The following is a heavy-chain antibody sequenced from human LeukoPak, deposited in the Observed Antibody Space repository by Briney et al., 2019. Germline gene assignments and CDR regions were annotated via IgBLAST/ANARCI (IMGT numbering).Heavy chain of an antibody. CDR2: IYYSGST. Sequence: SETLSLTCTVSGGSISSYYWSWIRQPPGKGLEWIGYIYYSGSTNYNPSLKSRVTISVDTSKNQFSLKLSSVTAADTAVYYCARRGNDYGDYVRWFDPWGQGTLVTVSS. CDR1: GGSISSYY. D-gene: IGHD4-17*01. CDR3: ARRGNDYGDYVRWFDP. V-gene: IGHV4-59*01. J-gene: IGHJ5*02.